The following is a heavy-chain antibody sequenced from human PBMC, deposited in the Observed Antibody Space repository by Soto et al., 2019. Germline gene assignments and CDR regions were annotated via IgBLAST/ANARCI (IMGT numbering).Heavy chain of an antibody. CDR2: IYYSGST. V-gene: IGHV4-39*01. CDR1: GGSISSSSYY. D-gene: IGHD3-10*01. Sequence: SETLSLTCTVSGGSISSSSYYWGWIRQPPGRGLEWIGSIYYSGSTYYNPSLKSRVTISVDTSKNQFSLKLSSVTAADTAVYYCARNPITMVRGVIDYWGQGTLVTVSS. J-gene: IGHJ4*02. CDR3: ARNPITMVRGVIDY.